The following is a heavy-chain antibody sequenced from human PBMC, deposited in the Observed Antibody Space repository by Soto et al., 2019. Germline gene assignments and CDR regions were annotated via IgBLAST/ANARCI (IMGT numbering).Heavy chain of an antibody. Sequence: QVQLRESGPGLLRPSQTLSLTCTVAGGSVNSGAYYWTWIRRHPGKGLEWIGFIYHSVTTYYNPSLKSLVSISMDLSDDQFSLEVKSVTAADTGVYYCSRDAGYCSGGMVYLDGLDVWGQGTTVTVS. CDR2: IYHSVTT. V-gene: IGHV4-31*01. D-gene: IGHD2-15*01. CDR3: SRDAGYCSGGMVYLDGLDV. CDR1: GGSVNSGAYY. J-gene: IGHJ6*02.